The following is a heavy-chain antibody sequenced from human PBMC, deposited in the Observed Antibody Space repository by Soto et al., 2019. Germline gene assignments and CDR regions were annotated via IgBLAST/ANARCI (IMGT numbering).Heavy chain of an antibody. D-gene: IGHD6-19*01. CDR1: GGSISSYY. Sequence: QVQLQESGPGLVKPSETLSLTCTVSGGSISSYYWSWIRQPPGKGLEWIGYIYYSGSTNYNPSLKSRVTISVDTSKNQFSLKLSSVTAADTAVYYCARDKVSGYSSGWTRGPGAFDIWGQGTMVTVSS. CDR2: IYYSGST. J-gene: IGHJ3*02. CDR3: ARDKVSGYSSGWTRGPGAFDI. V-gene: IGHV4-59*01.